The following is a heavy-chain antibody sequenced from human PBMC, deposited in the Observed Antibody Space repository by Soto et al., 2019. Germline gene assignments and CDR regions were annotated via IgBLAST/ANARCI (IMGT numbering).Heavy chain of an antibody. J-gene: IGHJ4*02. CDR2: ISYDGSNK. D-gene: IGHD6-6*01. CDR1: GFTFSSYA. CDR3: ARDAPRIAAPIGY. V-gene: IGHV3-30-3*01. Sequence: QVQLVESGGGVVQPGRSLRLSCAASGFTFSSYAMHWVRQAPGKGLEWVAVISYDGSNKYYADSVKGRFTISRDNSKNTLYLQMNSLRAEYTAVYYCARDAPRIAAPIGYWGQGTLVTVSS.